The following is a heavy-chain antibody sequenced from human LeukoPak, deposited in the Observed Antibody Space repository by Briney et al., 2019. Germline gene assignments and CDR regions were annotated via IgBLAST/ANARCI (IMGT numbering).Heavy chain of an antibody. CDR1: GLTFTNHG. CDR2: VRNDGFDT. D-gene: IGHD4-23*01. Sequence: GGSLRLSCVTSGLTFTNHGFHWLRQAADKGLEWVAFVRNDGFDTCHSNSVKGRFSISRDDSKNTVYLQMNSLRAEDTALYYCARDRGKDYFGDWGQGTQVTVSS. V-gene: IGHV3-30*02. CDR3: ARDRGKDYFGD. J-gene: IGHJ4*02.